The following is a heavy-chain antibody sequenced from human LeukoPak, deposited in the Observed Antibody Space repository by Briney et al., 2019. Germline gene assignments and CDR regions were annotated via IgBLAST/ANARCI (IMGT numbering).Heavy chain of an antibody. D-gene: IGHD3-10*01. J-gene: IGHJ3*02. CDR1: GYTFTSYG. V-gene: IGHV1-18*01. CDR3: ARSYYYGSLDAFDI. CDR2: ISAYNGNT. Sequence: ASVKVSCKASGYTFTSYGISWVRQAPGQGLEWMGWISAYNGNTNYAQKLQDRVTMTTDTSTSTAYMELRSLRSDDTAVYYCARSYYYGSLDAFDIWGQGTMVTVSS.